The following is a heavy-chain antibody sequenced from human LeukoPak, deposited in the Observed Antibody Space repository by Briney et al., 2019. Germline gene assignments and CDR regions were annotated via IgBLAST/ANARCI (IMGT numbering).Heavy chain of an antibody. CDR1: GYSFTTYW. D-gene: IGHD1-1*01. CDR2: IYPGDSET. Sequence: GESLRISCKGFGYSFTTYWISWVRQMPGKGLEWMGIIYPGDSETKYSPSFQGQVTISADKSISTAYLQWSSLKASDTAMYYCARLRGATFVMSYFDYWGQGTLVTVSS. V-gene: IGHV5-51*01. J-gene: IGHJ4*02. CDR3: ARLRGATFVMSYFDY.